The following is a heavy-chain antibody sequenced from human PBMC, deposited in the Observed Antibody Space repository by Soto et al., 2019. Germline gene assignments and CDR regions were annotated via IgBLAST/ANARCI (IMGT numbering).Heavy chain of an antibody. Sequence: PGGSLRLSCAASGFSVNGNDMGWVRRAPGKGLECVSLIYNGGDTYYAASVKGRFTISRDNSKNPLYLDMRSLRVEETAVYTCVGGDYDFRRGFYPFDYWGLGTLVTVSS. CDR3: VGGDYDFRRGFYPFDY. V-gene: IGHV3-53*01. D-gene: IGHD3-3*01. CDR1: GFSVNGND. CDR2: IYNGGDT. J-gene: IGHJ4*01.